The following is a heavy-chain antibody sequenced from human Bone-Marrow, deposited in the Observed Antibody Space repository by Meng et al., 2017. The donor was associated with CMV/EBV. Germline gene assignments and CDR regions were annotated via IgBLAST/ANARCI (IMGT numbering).Heavy chain of an antibody. D-gene: IGHD3-10*01. CDR2: VNSNNGDT. Sequence: ASVKVSCKASGYSFTGYYIHWVRQAPGQGLEWMGWVNSNNGDTDYALKYQGRVTMTRDTSIKTVYMDLSRLTSNDTAVYFCARDSIAMVRGAQWRYGVDVWGQGTAVTVYS. V-gene: IGHV1-2*02. J-gene: IGHJ6*02. CDR1: GYSFTGYY. CDR3: ARDSIAMVRGAQWRYGVDV.